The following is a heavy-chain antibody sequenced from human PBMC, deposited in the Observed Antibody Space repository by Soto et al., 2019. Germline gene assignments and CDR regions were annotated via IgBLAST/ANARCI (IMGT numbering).Heavy chain of an antibody. Sequence: QITLKESGPPLVKPTQTLTVTCTFSGFSLNTSGVGVGWIRQPPGKALEWLALIYWDDDKRYRPSLKTRLTITKDSSKNQVVLTMTDVDPVDTATFYCARRLGYCSGDRCYQPASFDYWGQGTLVTVSS. CDR1: GFSLNTSGVG. D-gene: IGHD2-15*01. CDR2: IYWDDDK. J-gene: IGHJ4*02. CDR3: ARRLGYCSGDRCYQPASFDY. V-gene: IGHV2-5*02.